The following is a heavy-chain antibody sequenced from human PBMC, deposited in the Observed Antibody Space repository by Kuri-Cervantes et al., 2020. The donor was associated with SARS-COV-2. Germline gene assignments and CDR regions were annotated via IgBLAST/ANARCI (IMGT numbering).Heavy chain of an antibody. Sequence: GESLKISCAASGFTFSSYGMRWVRQAPGKGLEWVAFIRYDGSNKYYADSVKGRFTISRDNSKNTLYLQMNSLRSEDTAVYYCAREGELLYYFDYWGQGTLVTVSS. V-gene: IGHV3-30*02. CDR1: GFTFSSYG. CDR2: IRYDGSNK. CDR3: AREGELLYYFDY. J-gene: IGHJ4*02. D-gene: IGHD1-26*01.